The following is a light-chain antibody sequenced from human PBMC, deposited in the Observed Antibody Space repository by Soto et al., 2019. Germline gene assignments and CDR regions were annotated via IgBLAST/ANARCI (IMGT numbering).Light chain of an antibody. CDR3: HQYDNWPKT. CDR2: GAS. CDR1: QSVSSN. Sequence: EVVVTQSPATLSVSLVERATLSCRASQSVSSNLTWYQQKPGQAPRLLIYGASTRATGIPARFSGSGSGTEFTLTISSLQSEDFAVYYCHQYDNWPKTFGQGTRLEIK. V-gene: IGKV3-15*01. J-gene: IGKJ5*01.